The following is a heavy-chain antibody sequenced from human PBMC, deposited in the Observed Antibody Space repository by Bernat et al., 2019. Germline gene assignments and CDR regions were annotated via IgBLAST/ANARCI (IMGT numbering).Heavy chain of an antibody. Sequence: EVQLVESGGGLVQPGGSLRLSCAASGFTFSSYSMNWVRQTPGKGLEWVSYISSSSSTIYYADSVKGRFTISRDNAKNSLYLQMNSLRDEDTAVYYCARARYGDYGPFDYWGQGTLVTVSS. V-gene: IGHV3-48*02. CDR1: GFTFSSYS. CDR2: ISSSSSTI. J-gene: IGHJ4*02. D-gene: IGHD4-17*01. CDR3: ARARYGDYGPFDY.